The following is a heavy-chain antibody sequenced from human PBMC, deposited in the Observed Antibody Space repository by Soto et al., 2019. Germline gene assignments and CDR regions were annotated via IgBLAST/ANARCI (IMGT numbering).Heavy chain of an antibody. J-gene: IGHJ6*03. D-gene: IGHD6-6*01. Sequence: EVQLVESGGGLAQPGGSLRLSCAASGFNLSGYAMDWVRQAPGKGLEYVSGISTNGVGTYYANSVQGRFTISRDNSKNTVYLQMGSLRPEDMAVYYCARRARPDFYYMDVWGKGTTVTVSS. CDR2: ISTNGVGT. V-gene: IGHV3-64*01. CDR1: GFNLSGYA. CDR3: ARRARPDFYYMDV.